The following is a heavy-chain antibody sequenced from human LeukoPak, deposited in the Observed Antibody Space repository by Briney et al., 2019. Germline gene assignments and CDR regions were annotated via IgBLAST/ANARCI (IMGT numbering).Heavy chain of an antibody. V-gene: IGHV1-2*02. CDR3: ARVDGDYDGNYYYYYGMDV. J-gene: IGHJ6*02. D-gene: IGHD4-23*01. CDR2: INPNSGGT. CDR1: GYTFTGYY. Sequence: ASVKVSCKASGYTFTGYYMHWVRQAPGQGLEWMGWINPNSGGTNYAQKFQGRVTMTRDTSTSTAYMELSRLRSDDTAVYYCARVDGDYDGNYYYYYGMDVWGQGTTVTVSS.